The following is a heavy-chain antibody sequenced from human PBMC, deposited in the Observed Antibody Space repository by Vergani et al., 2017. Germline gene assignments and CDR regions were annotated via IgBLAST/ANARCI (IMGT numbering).Heavy chain of an antibody. Sequence: QVQLVESGGGVVQPGRSLRLSCAASGFTFSSYGMHWVRQAPGKGLEWVAVIWYDGSNKYYADSVKGRFTISRDNSKNTLYLQRNSLRAEDTAVYYCARDGGYCSSTSCTNQYNWFDPWGQGTLVTVSS. CDR1: GFTFSSYG. J-gene: IGHJ5*02. V-gene: IGHV3-33*01. CDR2: IWYDGSNK. CDR3: ARDGGYCSSTSCTNQYNWFDP. D-gene: IGHD2-2*01.